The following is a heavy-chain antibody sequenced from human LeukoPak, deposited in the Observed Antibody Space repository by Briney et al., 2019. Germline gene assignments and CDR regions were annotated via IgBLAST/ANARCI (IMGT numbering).Heavy chain of an antibody. CDR2: ISSSSSYI. J-gene: IGHJ4*02. Sequence: GGSLRLSCAASGFTFSSYSMNWVCQAPGKGLEWVSSISSSSSYIYYADSVKGRFTISRDNAKNSLYLQMNSLRAEDTAVYYCASKDFWSGYRHWGQGTLVTVSS. CDR3: ASKDFWSGYRH. D-gene: IGHD3-3*01. CDR1: GFTFSSYS. V-gene: IGHV3-21*01.